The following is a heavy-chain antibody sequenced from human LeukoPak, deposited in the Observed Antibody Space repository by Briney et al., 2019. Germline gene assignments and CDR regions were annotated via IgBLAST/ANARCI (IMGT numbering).Heavy chain of an antibody. V-gene: IGHV3-30*18. J-gene: IGHJ4*02. D-gene: IGHD3-10*01. CDR3: AKGTRGVIIPNFDY. CDR2: ISYDGSNK. Sequence: PGGSLRLSCADSGFTFSSYGMHWVRQAPGKGLEWVAVISYDGSNKYYADSVKGRFTISRDNSKNTLYLQMNSLRAEDTAVYYCAKGTRGVIIPNFDYWGQGTLVTASS. CDR1: GFTFSSYG.